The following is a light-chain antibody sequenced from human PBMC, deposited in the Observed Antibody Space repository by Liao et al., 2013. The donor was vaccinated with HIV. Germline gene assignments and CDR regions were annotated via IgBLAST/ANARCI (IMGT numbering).Light chain of an antibody. CDR1: ALPNQY. Sequence: SYELTQPPSVSMSPGQTARITCSGDALPNQYAYWYQQKPGQAPVVVILKNSERPSGIPERFSGSSSGTTVTLTVSGVQAEDEADYYCQSADSSGSYVVFGGGTKLTVL. CDR3: QSADSSGSYVV. J-gene: IGLJ2*01. V-gene: IGLV3-25*03. CDR2: KNS.